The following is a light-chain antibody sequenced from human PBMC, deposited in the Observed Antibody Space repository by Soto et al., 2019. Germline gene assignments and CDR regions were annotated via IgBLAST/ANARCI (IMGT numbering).Light chain of an antibody. CDR3: LQDYCYPLT. CDR1: QGIRND. Sequence: AIQMTQSPSSLSASVGDRVTITCRASQGIRNDLGWYQQKPGKAPKLLIYAASSLQSGVPSRFSGSGSGTDFTLAIDNMQSEDFPTYYCLQDYCYPLTFGQGTKVESK. V-gene: IGKV1-6*01. J-gene: IGKJ1*01. CDR2: AAS.